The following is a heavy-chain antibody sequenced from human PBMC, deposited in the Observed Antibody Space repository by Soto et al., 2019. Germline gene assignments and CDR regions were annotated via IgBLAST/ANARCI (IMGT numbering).Heavy chain of an antibody. CDR3: ARRASGDFDY. CDR1: GFTFSNYV. V-gene: IGHV3-23*01. Sequence: PGGSLRLSCVASGFTFSNYVMSWVRQAPGKGLEWVSGIAGSGINTYYADPLKGRFTISRDNSKNTVYLQLNSLRAEDTAVYYCARRASGDFDYWGQGALVTVSS. J-gene: IGHJ4*02. CDR2: IAGSGINT. D-gene: IGHD7-27*01.